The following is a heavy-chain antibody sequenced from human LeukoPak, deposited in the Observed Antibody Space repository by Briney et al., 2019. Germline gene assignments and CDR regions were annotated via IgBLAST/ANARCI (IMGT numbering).Heavy chain of an antibody. V-gene: IGHV3-21*01. D-gene: IGHD4-11*01. Sequence: GGSQRLSCAASGFTISSHSMNWVRQAPGKGLEWVSSISDSRDYKYYADSVKGRFTISTDDAKKSVSLQMNSLRAEDTAVYYCARGGKLDYPFDYWGQGTLVTVSS. CDR2: ISDSRDYK. J-gene: IGHJ4*02. CDR1: GFTISSHS. CDR3: ARGGKLDYPFDY.